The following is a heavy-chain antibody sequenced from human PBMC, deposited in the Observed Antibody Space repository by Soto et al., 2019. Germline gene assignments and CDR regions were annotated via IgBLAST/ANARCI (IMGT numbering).Heavy chain of an antibody. V-gene: IGHV4-59*01. Sequence: LEILSLTCTVSGGSISSYCWSWIRQPPGKGLEWIGYIYYSGSTNYNPSLKSRVTISVDTSKNQFSLKLSSVTAADTAVYYCARVFEGADTIFGVDTYYYYYYMDVWGKGTTVTVSS. D-gene: IGHD3-3*01. CDR1: GGSISSYC. J-gene: IGHJ6*03. CDR3: ARVFEGADTIFGVDTYYYYYYMDV. CDR2: IYYSGST.